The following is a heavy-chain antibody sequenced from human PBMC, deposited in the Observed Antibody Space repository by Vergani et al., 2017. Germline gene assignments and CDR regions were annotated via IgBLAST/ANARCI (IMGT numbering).Heavy chain of an antibody. D-gene: IGHD3-10*01. V-gene: IGHV3-66*01. J-gene: IGHJ6*03. CDR2: IYSGGST. CDR3: ARDSRVRGVSYYYYMDV. Sequence: EVQLVESGGGLVQPGGSLRLSCAASGFTVSSNYMRWVRQAPGQGLEWVSVIYSGGSTYYADSVKCRFTISRDNSKNTLYLQMNSLRAEDTAVYYCARDSRVRGVSYYYYMDVWGKGTTVTVSS. CDR1: GFTVSSNY.